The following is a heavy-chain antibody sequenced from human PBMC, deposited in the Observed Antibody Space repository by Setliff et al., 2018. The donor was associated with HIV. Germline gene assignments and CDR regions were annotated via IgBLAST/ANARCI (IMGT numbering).Heavy chain of an antibody. CDR2: INTSGGSA. Sequence: ASVKVSCKASGYTFTSYPMHWVRQAPGQGLEWMGVINTSGGSAGYAEKFRGRVTMTRDTSTNTVYMELRSLRSDDTAVYYCARDEQYQLLLDYWGQGTLVTVS. V-gene: IGHV1-46*01. CDR3: ARDEQYQLLLDY. CDR1: GYTFTSYP. D-gene: IGHD2-2*01. J-gene: IGHJ4*02.